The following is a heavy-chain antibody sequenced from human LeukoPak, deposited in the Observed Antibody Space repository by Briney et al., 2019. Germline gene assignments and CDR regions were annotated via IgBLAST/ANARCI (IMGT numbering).Heavy chain of an antibody. D-gene: IGHD2-21*01. CDR2: IYENGGTT. CDR1: GFTFRSHA. Sequence: GGSLRLSCVGSGFTFRSHAMSWVRLAPEKGLEFVSGIYENGGTTYYADSVKGRFSISRDNSKNTLYLQMDSLRGEDTAVYYCAKDFRIGYSAHFDYWGQGALVTVSS. J-gene: IGHJ4*02. V-gene: IGHV3-23*01. CDR3: AKDFRIGYSAHFDY.